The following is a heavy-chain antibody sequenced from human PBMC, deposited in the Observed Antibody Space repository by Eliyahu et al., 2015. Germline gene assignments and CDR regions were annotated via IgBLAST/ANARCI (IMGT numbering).Heavy chain of an antibody. CDR1: GFTFDDYX. D-gene: IGHD3-10*01. J-gene: IGHJ6*02. CDR2: ISWNSGSI. V-gene: IGHV3-9*01. Sequence: EVQLVESGGGLVQPGRSLRLSCAXSGFTFDDYXMHWVRQAPGKGLXWVSGISWNSGSIGYADXVKGRFTISRDNAKNSLYLQMNSLRAEDTALYYCAKQGGMVRGVLYYYGMDVWGQGTTVTVSS. CDR3: AKQGGMVRGVLYYYGMDV.